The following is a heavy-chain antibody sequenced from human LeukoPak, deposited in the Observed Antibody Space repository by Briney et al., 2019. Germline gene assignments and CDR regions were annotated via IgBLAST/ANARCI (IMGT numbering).Heavy chain of an antibody. J-gene: IGHJ4*02. Sequence: ASVKVSCKASGYTFTGYYMHWVRQAPGQGLEWMGWINPNSGGTNYAQKFQGRVTMTRDTSISTAYMELSRLRSDDTAVYYCARDYYDSSGYSNDYFDYWGQGTLVTGSS. V-gene: IGHV1-2*02. CDR3: ARDYYDSSGYSNDYFDY. D-gene: IGHD3-22*01. CDR1: GYTFTGYY. CDR2: INPNSGGT.